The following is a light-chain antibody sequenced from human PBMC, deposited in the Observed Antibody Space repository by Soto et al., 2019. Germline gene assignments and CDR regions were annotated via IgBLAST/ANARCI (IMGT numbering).Light chain of an antibody. V-gene: IGLV1-44*01. CDR1: FSNIGDNA. CDR3: AAWDDSLNAL. CDR2: LND. J-gene: IGLJ1*01. Sequence: QSVLTQPPSVSGTPGQRVTISCSGSFSNIGDNAVNWYQQLPGAAPKLLIYLNDQRPSGVPDRFSGSKSGTSASLAISGLHSEDEADYCCAAWDDSLNALFGTGTKVT.